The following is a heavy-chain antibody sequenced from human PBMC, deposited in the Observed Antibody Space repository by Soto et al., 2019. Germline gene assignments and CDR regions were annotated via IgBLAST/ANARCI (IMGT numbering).Heavy chain of an antibody. Sequence: QVQLVESGGGVVQPGRSLRLSCAASGFTFSSYGMHWVRQAPGKGLEWVAVIPYDGSNKYYADSVKGRFTISRDNSKNTLYLQMNSLRAEDTAVYYCAKDDYGDWYYFDYWGQGTLVTVSS. CDR3: AKDDYGDWYYFDY. CDR1: GFTFSSYG. CDR2: IPYDGSNK. D-gene: IGHD4-17*01. V-gene: IGHV3-30*18. J-gene: IGHJ4*02.